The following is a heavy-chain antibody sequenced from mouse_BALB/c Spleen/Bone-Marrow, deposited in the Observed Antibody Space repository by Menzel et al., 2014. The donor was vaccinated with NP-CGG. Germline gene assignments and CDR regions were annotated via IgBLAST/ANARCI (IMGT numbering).Heavy chain of an antibody. CDR2: INSNGGST. CDR1: GFTFSSYG. D-gene: IGHD2-4*01. V-gene: IGHV5-6-3*01. J-gene: IGHJ1*01. CDR3: ARPYDNGYFDV. Sequence: EVKLVESGGGLVQPGGSLKLSCAASGFTFSSYGMSWVRQTPDKRLELVATINSNGGSTYYPDSVKGRFTISRDNAKNTLYLQMSSLKSEDTAMYYCARPYDNGYFDVWGAGTTVTASS.